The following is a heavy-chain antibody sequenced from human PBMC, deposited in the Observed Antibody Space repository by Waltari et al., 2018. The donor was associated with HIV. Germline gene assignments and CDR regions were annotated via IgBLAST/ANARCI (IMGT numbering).Heavy chain of an antibody. CDR1: GGSFSGYY. Sequence: QVQLQQWGAGLLKPSETLSLTCAVYGGSFSGYYWSWIRQPPGKGLEWIGEINHSGSTNYNPSLKSRVTRSVDTSKNQFSLKLSSVTAADTAVYYCARGDIVVVPAAIQGYYYYGMDVWGQGTTVTVSS. J-gene: IGHJ6*02. CDR3: ARGDIVVVPAAIQGYYYYGMDV. D-gene: IGHD2-2*02. CDR2: INHSGST. V-gene: IGHV4-34*01.